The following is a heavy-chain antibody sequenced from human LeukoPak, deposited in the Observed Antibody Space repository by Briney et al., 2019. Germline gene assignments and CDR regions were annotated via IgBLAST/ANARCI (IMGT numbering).Heavy chain of an antibody. V-gene: IGHV4-34*11. J-gene: IGHJ4*02. Sequence: KPSETLSLTCAVYGGSFSGYYWSWIRQPPGKGLEWIGSIYYSGSPYYNPSLKSRPTISVDTSKNQFSLKLTSVTAADTAVYYCARASTIFGHFAYWGRGTLVTVSS. CDR2: IYYSGSP. D-gene: IGHD3-3*01. CDR3: ARASTIFGHFAY. CDR1: GGSFSGYY.